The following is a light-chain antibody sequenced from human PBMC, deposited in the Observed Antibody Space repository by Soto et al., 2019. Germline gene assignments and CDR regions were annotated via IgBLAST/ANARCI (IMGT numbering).Light chain of an antibody. J-gene: IGLJ1*01. CDR3: SSYTNINTRACV. CDR2: EVT. CDR1: MGDIGSYNR. Sequence: QCFLTQPDSVSGSRGQSINISCTGTMGDIGSYNRVSWYQQHPGKAPKLIIYEVTDRPSGVSNRFSGSKSGNTASLTISGLQAEDEAEYYCSSYTNINTRACVFGTGTKVTVL. V-gene: IGLV2-14*01.